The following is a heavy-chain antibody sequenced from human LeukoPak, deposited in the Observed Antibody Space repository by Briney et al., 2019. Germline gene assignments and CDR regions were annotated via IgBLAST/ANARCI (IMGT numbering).Heavy chain of an antibody. V-gene: IGHV7-4-1*02. CDR3: ARAFQSLGGLSLPDY. CDR2: IHPSTGNP. D-gene: IGHD3-16*02. Sequence: AASVKVSCKASGYSFTNYAMNWVRQAPGQGLEWMGWIHPSTGNPACAQGFTGRFVFSLDTSVSTTYLQISSLKAEDTAVYFCARAFQSLGGLSLPDYWGQGTLVTVSS. CDR1: GYSFTNYA. J-gene: IGHJ4*02.